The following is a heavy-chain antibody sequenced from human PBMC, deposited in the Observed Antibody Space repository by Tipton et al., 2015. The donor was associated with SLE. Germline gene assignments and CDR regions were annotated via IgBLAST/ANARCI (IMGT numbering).Heavy chain of an antibody. J-gene: IGHJ3*02. Sequence: TLSLTCTVSGGSISSSSYYWGWIRQPPGKGLEWIASISYSGATYYNPSLKSRVTISLDTSRNHFSLKLTSVTAADTAVYFCASDRDIVLEPVPIPPAFDIWGQRTTVTVSS. V-gene: IGHV4-39*07. CDR1: GGSISSSSYY. D-gene: IGHD2-8*02. CDR3: ASDRDIVLEPVPIPPAFDI. CDR2: ISYSGAT.